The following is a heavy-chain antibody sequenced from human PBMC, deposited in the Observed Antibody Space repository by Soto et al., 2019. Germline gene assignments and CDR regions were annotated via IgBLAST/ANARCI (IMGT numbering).Heavy chain of an antibody. CDR2: ISAYNGNT. V-gene: IGHV1-18*04. CDR1: GYTFTSYG. CDR3: ARGGGSSSGTNWFDP. D-gene: IGHD6-6*01. J-gene: IGHJ5*02. Sequence: QVQLVQSGAEVKKPGASVKVSCKASGYTFTSYGISWVRQAPGQGLEWMGWISAYNGNTNYAQKLQGRVTMTTDTSRILAYMELRSLRSDYTAVYYCARGGGSSSGTNWFDPWGQGTLVTVSS.